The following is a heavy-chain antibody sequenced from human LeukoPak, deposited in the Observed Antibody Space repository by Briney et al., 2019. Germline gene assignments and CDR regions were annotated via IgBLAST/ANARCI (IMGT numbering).Heavy chain of an antibody. V-gene: IGHV4-59*01. D-gene: IGHD6-13*01. CDR1: GGSISSYH. J-gene: IGHJ5*02. CDR2: IYYSGST. Sequence: SETLSLTCTVSGGSISSYHWSWIRQPPGKGLECIGYIYYSGSTNYNPSLKSRVTISVDTSKNQFSLRLTSVTAADTAVYYCARHHSIEAAGNNWLDPWGQGTLVTVSS. CDR3: ARHHSIEAAGNNWLDP.